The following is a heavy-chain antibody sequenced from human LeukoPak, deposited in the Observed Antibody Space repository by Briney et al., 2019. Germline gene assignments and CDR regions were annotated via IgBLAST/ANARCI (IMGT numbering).Heavy chain of an antibody. D-gene: IGHD2-2*01. CDR3: ASVLVGYYYMDV. V-gene: IGHV4-38-2*02. Sequence: PSETLSLTCTVSGYSMSSGYYWGWIRQPPGNGLEWIGSIYHSGGPFYNPSLKSRVSISVATSKNQFSLNLSSVTAADTAVYYCASVLVGYYYMDVWGKGTTVTVSS. CDR1: GYSMSSGYY. CDR2: IYHSGGP. J-gene: IGHJ6*03.